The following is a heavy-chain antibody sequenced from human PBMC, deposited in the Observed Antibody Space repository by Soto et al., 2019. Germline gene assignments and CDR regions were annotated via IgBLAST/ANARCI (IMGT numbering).Heavy chain of an antibody. D-gene: IGHD2-8*01. J-gene: IGHJ6*02. CDR2: INPKSGGT. CDR3: ARGDSTDCSNGVCSFFYNHDMDV. CDR1: GYSFTDYH. Sequence: ASVKVSCKASGYSFTDYHIHWVRQAPGQGLEWLGRINPKSGGTSTAQKFQGWVTMTTETSISTASMELTRLTSDDTAIYYCARGDSTDCSNGVCSFFYNHDMDVWG. V-gene: IGHV1-2*04.